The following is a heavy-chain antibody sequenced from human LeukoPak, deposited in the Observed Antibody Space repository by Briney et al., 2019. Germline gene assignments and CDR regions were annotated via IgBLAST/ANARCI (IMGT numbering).Heavy chain of an antibody. Sequence: SETLSLTCAVYGGSFSVYYWSWIRQPPGKGLEWIAEINHLGRTNYNPSLKSRATISIDTSKNQVFLKLSSVTAADTAVYYCARASASGIYPFDYWGQGTLVTVSS. CDR3: ARASASGIYPFDY. CDR2: INHLGRT. V-gene: IGHV4-34*01. CDR1: GGSFSVYY. J-gene: IGHJ4*02. D-gene: IGHD2-21*01.